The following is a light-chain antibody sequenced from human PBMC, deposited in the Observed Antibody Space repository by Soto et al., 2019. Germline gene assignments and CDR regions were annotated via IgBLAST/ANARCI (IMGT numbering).Light chain of an antibody. Sequence: DIQMTQSPSSLSASVGDRVTITCRASQSIANVLNWYQQTSGKAPKLLTCAASSLHDGVPSRFIGSGFGTALTRNTGSLPPEDFATYYCPQCYSNLYTFGQGTKLE. CDR2: AAS. V-gene: IGKV1-39*01. CDR3: PQCYSNLYT. CDR1: QSIANV. J-gene: IGKJ2*01.